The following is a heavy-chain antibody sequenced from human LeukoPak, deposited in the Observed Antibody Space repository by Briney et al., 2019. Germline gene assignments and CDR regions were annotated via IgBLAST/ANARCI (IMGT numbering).Heavy chain of an antibody. V-gene: IGHV4-59*08. CDR3: ARYYDSSGYYFWDY. J-gene: IGHJ4*02. CDR1: GGSIISYY. D-gene: IGHD3-22*01. Sequence: SETLSLTCTVSGGSIISYYWSWIRQPPGKGLEWIGYIYYSGSTNYNPSLKSWVTISVDTSKNQFSLKLSSVTAADTAVYYCARYYDSSGYYFWDYWGQGTLVTVSS. CDR2: IYYSGST.